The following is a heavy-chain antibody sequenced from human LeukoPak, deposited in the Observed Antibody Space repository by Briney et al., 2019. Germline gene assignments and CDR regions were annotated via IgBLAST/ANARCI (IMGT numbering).Heavy chain of an antibody. J-gene: IGHJ4*02. V-gene: IGHV3-72*01. CDR3: ARAPGGYSGYDYRHLDN. D-gene: IGHD5-12*01. CDR1: GFTFSDHG. CDR2: SKHEGRSYTT. Sequence: PGGSLRLSCEASGFTFSDHGMDWVRQAPGKGLEWVGRSKHEGRSYTTEYAASVKGRFTISRDDSRNSLYLQMNSLKTEDTAVYYCARAPGGYSGYDYRHLDNWGQGTRVTVSP.